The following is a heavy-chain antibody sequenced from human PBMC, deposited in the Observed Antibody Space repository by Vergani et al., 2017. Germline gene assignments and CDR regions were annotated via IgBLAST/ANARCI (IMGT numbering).Heavy chain of an antibody. Sequence: EVQLLESGGGLVQPGGSLRLSCAASGFTFSSYAMSWIRQAPGKGLEWVSYISSSSSYTNYADSVKGRFTISRDNAKNSLYLQMNSLRAEDTAVYYCAREGNYGDYVVDYWGQGTLVTVSS. J-gene: IGHJ4*02. V-gene: IGHV3-48*04. CDR1: GFTFSSYA. D-gene: IGHD4-17*01. CDR3: AREGNYGDYVVDY. CDR2: ISSSSSYT.